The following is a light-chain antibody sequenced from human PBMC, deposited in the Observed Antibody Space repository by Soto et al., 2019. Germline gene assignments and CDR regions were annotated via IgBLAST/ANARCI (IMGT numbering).Light chain of an antibody. Sequence: EIVMTQSPATLSVSPGETATLSCRASQSVGSAVAWYQHKPGQAPRLLIVGASIRPTGVPGRFSGGGSGTEFTHTISSLQSEDFAVYYCQQYKNWPPLTFGGGTTVEIK. V-gene: IGKV3-15*01. J-gene: IGKJ4*01. CDR2: GAS. CDR1: QSVGSA. CDR3: QQYKNWPPLT.